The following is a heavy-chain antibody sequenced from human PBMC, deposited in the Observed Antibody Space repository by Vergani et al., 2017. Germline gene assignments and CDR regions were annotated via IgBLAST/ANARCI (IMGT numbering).Heavy chain of an antibody. J-gene: IGHJ5*02. CDR3: VRTRSGSCTGGSCYSGWFDP. CDR2: INSNSGNP. Sequence: QVQLVQSGSEVKKPGASVKVSCRASGYTFTNYALNWVRQAPGQGLEWMGWINSNSGNPTYAQSFKGRFVFSLDSSVITSYLQINSLQPEDTAVYYCVRTRSGSCTGGSCYSGWFDPWGQGTLVTVSS. D-gene: IGHD2-15*01. CDR1: GYTFTNYA. V-gene: IGHV7-4-1*02.